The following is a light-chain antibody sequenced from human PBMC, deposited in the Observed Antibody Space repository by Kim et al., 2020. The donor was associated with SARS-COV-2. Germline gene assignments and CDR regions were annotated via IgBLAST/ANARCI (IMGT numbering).Light chain of an antibody. CDR3: QQYDTAPRT. Sequence: LSPGERATHSCRASQRVSSNYLAWYQQQPGQAPRLLIYATSTRATGIPDRFGGSGSETDFTLTISRLEPEDFAVYYCQQYDTAPRTFGQGTKLEI. CDR1: QRVSSNY. CDR2: ATS. J-gene: IGKJ2*01. V-gene: IGKV3-20*01.